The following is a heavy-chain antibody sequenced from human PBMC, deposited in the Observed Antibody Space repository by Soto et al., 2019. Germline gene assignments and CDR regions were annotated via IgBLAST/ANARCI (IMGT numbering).Heavy chain of an antibody. J-gene: IGHJ5*02. Sequence: QVQLQESGPGLVKHSGTLSLTCAVSGGSVTSHNYLSWVRQPPGKGLEWIVEIYHSVGTNYNPSLEIRLTISVDTSKNQFTLRLRSVTAADTAVYFCARDRTSRGGYSRRWFDPWGQGTLVPVSS. CDR2: IYHSVGT. V-gene: IGHV4-4*02. D-gene: IGHD5-18*01. CDR3: ARDRTSRGGYSRRWFDP. CDR1: GGSVTSHNY.